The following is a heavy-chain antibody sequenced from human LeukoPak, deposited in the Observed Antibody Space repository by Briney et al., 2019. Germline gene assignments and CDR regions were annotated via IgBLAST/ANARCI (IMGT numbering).Heavy chain of an antibody. CDR1: GGSISSYY. CDR2: IYYSGST. CDR3: ARTLSGSYPHDAFDI. J-gene: IGHJ3*02. D-gene: IGHD1-26*01. Sequence: SETLSLTCTVSGGSISSYYWSWIRQPPGKGLEWIAYIYYSGSTNYNPSLKSRVTISIDTSKNQFSLKLTSVTAADTAVYYCARTLSGSYPHDAFDIWGQGTMVTVSS. V-gene: IGHV4-59*08.